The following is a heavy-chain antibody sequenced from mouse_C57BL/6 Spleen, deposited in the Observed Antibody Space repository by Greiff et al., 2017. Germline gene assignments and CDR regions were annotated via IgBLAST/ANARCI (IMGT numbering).Heavy chain of an antibody. CDR3: ARESTTVEFDY. D-gene: IGHD1-1*01. V-gene: IGHV3-6*01. Sequence: EVQLVESGPGLVKPSQSLSLTCSVTGYSITGGYYWNWIRQFPGNKLEWMGYISYDGSNNYNPSLKNRISITRDTSKNHFFLKLNSVTTEDTATYYCARESTTVEFDYWGQGTTLTVSS. CDR1: GYSITGGYY. CDR2: ISYDGSN. J-gene: IGHJ2*01.